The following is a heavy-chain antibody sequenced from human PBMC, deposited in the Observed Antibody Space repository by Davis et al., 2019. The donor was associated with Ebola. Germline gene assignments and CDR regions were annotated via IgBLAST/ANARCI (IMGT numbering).Heavy chain of an antibody. CDR1: GGTFSSYA. J-gene: IGHJ5*02. CDR2: IIPIFGTA. CDR3: AKGIRRGSGSSGFWFDP. Sequence: AASVKVSCKASGGTFSSYAISWVRQAPGQGLEWMGGIIPIFGTANYAQKFQGRVTITADESTSTAYMELSSLRSEDTAVYYCAKGIRRGSGSSGFWFDPWGQGTLVTVSS. D-gene: IGHD3-10*01. V-gene: IGHV1-69*13.